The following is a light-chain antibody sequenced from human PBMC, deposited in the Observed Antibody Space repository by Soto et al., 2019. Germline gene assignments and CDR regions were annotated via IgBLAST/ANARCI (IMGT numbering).Light chain of an antibody. CDR2: DVT. Sequence: QSALSQPASVSGSPGQSITISCTGTSSDVGGYNYVSWYQQHPGKAPKVIIYDVTKRPSGISTRFSGSKSGNTASLTISGLQVEDEADYYCSSFRRGSTRVVFGGGTKLNVL. V-gene: IGLV2-14*03. J-gene: IGLJ2*01. CDR1: SSDVGGYNY. CDR3: SSFRRGSTRVV.